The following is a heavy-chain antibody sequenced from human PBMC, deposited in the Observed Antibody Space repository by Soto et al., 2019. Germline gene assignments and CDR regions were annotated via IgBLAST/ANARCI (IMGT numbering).Heavy chain of an antibody. J-gene: IGHJ6*02. CDR1: GFTVSSNY. CDR2: IYSGGST. Sequence: GGSLRLSCAASGFTVSSNYMSWVRQAPGKGLEWVSVIYSGGSTYYADSVKGRFTISRDNSKNTLYLQMNSLRAEDTAVYYCARGYDFYYYGMDVWGQAKTVTVS. V-gene: IGHV3-53*01. D-gene: IGHD3-3*01. CDR3: ARGYDFYYYGMDV.